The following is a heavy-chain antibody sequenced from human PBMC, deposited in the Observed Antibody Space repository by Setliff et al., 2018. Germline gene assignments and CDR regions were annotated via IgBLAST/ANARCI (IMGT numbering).Heavy chain of an antibody. D-gene: IGHD3-22*01. J-gene: IGHJ3*01. CDR1: GFSFSSYG. Sequence: GGSLRLSCAASGFSFSSYGMHWVRQAPGKGLEWVAFIRYDGSNRYFADSVKGRFTISRDNAKNSLDLQMNNLRDEDTAVYYCARDRWKVIVNRGDDAFDLWGQGTMVTVSS. CDR3: ARDRWKVIVNRGDDAFDL. V-gene: IGHV3-30*02. CDR2: IRYDGSNR.